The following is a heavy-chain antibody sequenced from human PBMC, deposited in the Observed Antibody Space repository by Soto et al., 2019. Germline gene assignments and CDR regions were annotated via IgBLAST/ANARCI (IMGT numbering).Heavy chain of an antibody. CDR3: ARASDCSGGSCHYYYYYMDV. Sequence: EVQLVESGGGLVKPGGSLRLSCAASGFTFSSYSMNWVRQAPGKGLEWVSSISSSSSYIYYADSVKGRFTISRDNAKNSLYLQMNGLRAEHTAVYYCARASDCSGGSCHYYYYYMDVWGKGTTVTVSS. D-gene: IGHD2-15*01. CDR1: GFTFSSYS. J-gene: IGHJ6*03. CDR2: ISSSSSYI. V-gene: IGHV3-21*01.